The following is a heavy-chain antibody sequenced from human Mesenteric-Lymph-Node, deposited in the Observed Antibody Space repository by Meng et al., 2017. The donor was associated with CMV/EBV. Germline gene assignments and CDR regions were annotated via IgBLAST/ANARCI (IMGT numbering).Heavy chain of an antibody. J-gene: IGHJ4*02. Sequence: CAVSGESISSDRWWSWVRQPPGKGLEWIGEIYHTGSTKYNSSLTSRVIISVDKSKNQFSLDLKTVTAADTAMYYCAREMWGFRLLDGWGQGTLVTVSS. V-gene: IGHV4-4*02. CDR2: IYHTGST. D-gene: IGHD1-26*01. CDR3: AREMWGFRLLDG. CDR1: GESISSDRW.